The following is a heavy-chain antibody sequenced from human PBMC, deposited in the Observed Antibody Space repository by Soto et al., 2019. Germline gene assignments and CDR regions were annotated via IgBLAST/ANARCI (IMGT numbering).Heavy chain of an antibody. D-gene: IGHD2-2*02. CDR3: AKDRGGTYCSSTSCYTVPQPYYYYGMDV. Sequence: GGSLRLSCAASGFTFSSYGMHWVRQAPGKGLEWVAVISYDGSNKYYADSVKGRFTISRDNSKNTLYLQMNSLRAEDTAVYYCAKDRGGTYCSSTSCYTVPQPYYYYGMDVWGQGNTVTVSS. J-gene: IGHJ6*02. CDR1: GFTFSSYG. CDR2: ISYDGSNK. V-gene: IGHV3-30*18.